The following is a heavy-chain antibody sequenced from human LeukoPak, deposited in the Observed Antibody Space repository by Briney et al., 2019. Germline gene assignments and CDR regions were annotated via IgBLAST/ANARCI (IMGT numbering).Heavy chain of an antibody. Sequence: PSETLSLTCTVSGGSISSYYWSWIRQPPGKGLEWIGYMHYSGSTNYNPSLKSRVTISVDTSKNQFSLKLSSVTAADTAVYYCARDAFDAFDIWGQGTMVTVSS. CDR2: MHYSGST. V-gene: IGHV4-59*01. CDR3: ARDAFDAFDI. CDR1: GGSISSYY. J-gene: IGHJ3*02.